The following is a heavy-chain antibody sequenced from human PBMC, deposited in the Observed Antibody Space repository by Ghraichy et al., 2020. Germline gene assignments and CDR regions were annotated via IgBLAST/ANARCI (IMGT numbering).Heavy chain of an antibody. D-gene: IGHD3-22*01. CDR2: IYYSGST. CDR3: ARHGPNRDSSGYYNYFDY. V-gene: IGHV4-39*01. Sequence: SETLSLTCTVSGGSISSSSYYWGWIRQPPGKGLEWIGSIYYSGSTYYNPSLKSRVTISVDTSKNQFSLKLSSVTAADTAVYYCARHGPNRDSSGYYNYFDYWGQGTLVTVSS. CDR1: GGSISSSSYY. J-gene: IGHJ4*02.